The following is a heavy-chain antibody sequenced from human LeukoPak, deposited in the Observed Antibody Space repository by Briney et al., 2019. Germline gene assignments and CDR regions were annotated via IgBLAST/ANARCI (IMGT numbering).Heavy chain of an antibody. CDR1: GGSISSYY. CDR2: IYYSGST. D-gene: IGHD5-24*01. Sequence: SETLSLTCTVSGGSISSYYWSWVRQPPGKGLEWIGYIYYSGSTNYNPSLKSRVTISVDTSKNQFSLKLSSVTAADTAVYYCARGVEMATIYDYWGQGTLVTVSS. CDR3: ARGVEMATIYDY. J-gene: IGHJ4*02. V-gene: IGHV4-59*01.